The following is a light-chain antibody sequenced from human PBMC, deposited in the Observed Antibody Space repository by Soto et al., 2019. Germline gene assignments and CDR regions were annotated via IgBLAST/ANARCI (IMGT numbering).Light chain of an antibody. Sequence: QSVLTQPPSVSGAPGQRVPTPSFGPTSNTGAGYDVHWYQQLPGTAPKLLIYGNSNRLSGVPDRFSGSKSGTSASLAITGLQAEDEADYYCQSYDSSLSHWLFGGGTKLTVL. CDR2: GNS. CDR3: QSYDSSLSHWL. J-gene: IGLJ3*02. V-gene: IGLV1-40*01. CDR1: TSNTGAGYD.